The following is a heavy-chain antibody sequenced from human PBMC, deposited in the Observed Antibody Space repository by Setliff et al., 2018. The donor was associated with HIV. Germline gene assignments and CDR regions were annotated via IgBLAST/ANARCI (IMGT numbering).Heavy chain of an antibody. V-gene: IGHV4-34*01. CDR1: GESFSGHY. CDR3: ARGLVGVSRTGLAY. CDR2: VTHSGST. Sequence: SETLSLTCAVDGESFSGHYWSWIRQPPGKGLEWIGDVTHSGSTNYNPSLESRVTISVDTSKNQFSLKPNSVTAADTAVYYCARGLVGVSRTGLAYWGQGILVTVSS. J-gene: IGHJ4*02. D-gene: IGHD1-26*01.